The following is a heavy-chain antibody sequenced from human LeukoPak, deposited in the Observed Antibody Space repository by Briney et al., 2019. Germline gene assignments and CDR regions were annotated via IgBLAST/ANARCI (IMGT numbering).Heavy chain of an antibody. V-gene: IGHV3-33*01. CDR3: ARPSSSGDIGCDY. Sequence: PGGSLRLSCAASGFTFSSYGMHWVRQAPGKGLEGVAVIWYDGSNKYYADSVKGRFTISRDNSKNTLYLQMNSLRAEDTAVYYCARPSSSGDIGCDYWGQGTLVTVSS. D-gene: IGHD5-12*01. J-gene: IGHJ4*02. CDR2: IWYDGSNK. CDR1: GFTFSSYG.